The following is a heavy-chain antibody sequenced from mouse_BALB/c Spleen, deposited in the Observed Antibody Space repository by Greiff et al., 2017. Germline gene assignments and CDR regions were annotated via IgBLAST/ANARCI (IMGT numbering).Heavy chain of an antibody. J-gene: IGHJ1*01. CDR3: ARPWYDWYFDV. CDR1: GFTFSSYG. D-gene: IGHD2-1*01. CDR2: ISSGGSYT. V-gene: IGHV5-6*01. Sequence: VQLKESGGDLVKPGGSLKLSCAASGFTFSSYGMSWVRQTPDKRLEWVATISSGGSYTYYPDSVKGRFTISRDNAKNTLYLQMSSLKSEDTAMYYCARPWYDWYFDVWGAGTTVTVSS.